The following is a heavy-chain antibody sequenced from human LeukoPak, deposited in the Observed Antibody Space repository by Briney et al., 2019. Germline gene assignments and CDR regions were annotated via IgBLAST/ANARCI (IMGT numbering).Heavy chain of an antibody. Sequence: GGSLRLSCAASGFTFSSYSMNWVRQAPGKGLEWVSSISSSSSYIYYADSVKGRFTISRDNAKNSLYLQMNSLRAEDTAVYYCARDFKLWFGEFIDWFDLWGQGTLVTVSS. CDR3: ARDFKLWFGEFIDWFDL. J-gene: IGHJ5*02. V-gene: IGHV3-21*01. CDR2: ISSSSSYI. CDR1: GFTFSSYS. D-gene: IGHD3-10*01.